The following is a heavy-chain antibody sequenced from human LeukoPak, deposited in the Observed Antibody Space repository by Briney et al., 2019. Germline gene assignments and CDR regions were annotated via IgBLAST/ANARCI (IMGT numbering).Heavy chain of an antibody. CDR1: GGSISTYYW. D-gene: IGHD4-17*01. J-gene: IGHJ4*02. V-gene: IGHV2-70*01. CDR2: INWDGHK. CDR3: ARYLYGDSAFYFDY. Sequence: TLSLTCTVSGGSISTYYWNWIRQPPGKALEWLALINWDGHKYYSTSLKTRLTISKDASRDQVVLTMTNMDPVDTGTYYCARYLYGDSAFYFDYWGQGTLVTVSS.